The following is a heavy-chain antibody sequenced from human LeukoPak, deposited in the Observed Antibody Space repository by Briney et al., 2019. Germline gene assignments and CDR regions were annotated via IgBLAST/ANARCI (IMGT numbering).Heavy chain of an antibody. J-gene: IGHJ3*02. CDR2: INYSGST. CDR1: GGSFSGYY. V-gene: IGHV4-34*01. Sequence: SETLSLTCAVSGGSFSGYYWSWIRQPPGKGLEWIGEINYSGSTNYNPSLKSRVTISVDTSKNQFSLKLSSVTAADTAVYYCAREGPPYRGYDANGQNDAFDIWGQGTMVTVSS. CDR3: AREGPPYRGYDANGQNDAFDI. D-gene: IGHD5-12*01.